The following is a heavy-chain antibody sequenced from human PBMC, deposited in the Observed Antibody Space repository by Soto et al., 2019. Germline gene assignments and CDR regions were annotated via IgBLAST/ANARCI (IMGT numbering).Heavy chain of an antibody. CDR1: GFTFSTYG. CDR3: ASPSGYSYGPFDY. J-gene: IGHJ4*02. V-gene: IGHV3-48*01. D-gene: IGHD5-18*01. CDR2: ICSSSSTI. Sequence: GGSLRLSCAASGFTFSTYGMNWVRQAPGKGLEWVSYICSSSSTIFYTDSVKGRFTISRDNSKNTLYLQMNSLRAEDTAVYYYASPSGYSYGPFDYWGQGTLVTVSS.